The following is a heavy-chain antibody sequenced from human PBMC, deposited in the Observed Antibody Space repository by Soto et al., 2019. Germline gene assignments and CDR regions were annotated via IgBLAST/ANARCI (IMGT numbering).Heavy chain of an antibody. D-gene: IGHD3-3*01. V-gene: IGHV1-69*06. CDR1: GGTFSTSS. J-gene: IGHJ3*02. Sequence: ASVKVSCKASGGTFSTSSINWLRQAPGQRPEWMGNILPIFGTADYAQKFQDRVTITADKSTDTAYMELSRLRSDDTAVYYCARTPRSGYYTLAAFDIWGQGTMVTVSS. CDR3: ARTPRSGYYTLAAFDI. CDR2: ILPIFGTA.